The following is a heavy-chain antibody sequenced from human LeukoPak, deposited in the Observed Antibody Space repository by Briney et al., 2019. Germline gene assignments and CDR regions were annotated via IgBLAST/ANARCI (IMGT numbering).Heavy chain of an antibody. V-gene: IGHV1-2*02. D-gene: IGHD6-13*01. CDR1: GYTFTGHY. Sequence: ASVKVSCKASGYTFTGHYIDWERQVHGQGIEWMGWINPKNAGTNFAQRFQGRVTMTRDTSISTAYMELSRLRSDDTALYYCARTLYISAVPGGFDYWGQGTLVTVSS. CDR2: INPKNAGT. CDR3: ARTLYISAVPGGFDY. J-gene: IGHJ4*02.